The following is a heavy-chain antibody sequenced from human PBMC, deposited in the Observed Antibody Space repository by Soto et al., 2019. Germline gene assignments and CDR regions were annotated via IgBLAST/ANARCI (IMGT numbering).Heavy chain of an antibody. J-gene: IGHJ6*02. CDR2: IIPIFGTA. Sequence: QVQLVQSGAEVKKPGSSVKVSCKAPGGTFSSYAISWVRQAPGQGLEWMGGIIPIFGTAKYAQKFQGRDTITADESTSTGYMELSSLRSEDTAVYYCARSQGGSSSLDIYYSYYYGMDVWGQGTTVNVSS. CDR1: GGTFSSYA. V-gene: IGHV1-69*01. CDR3: ARSQGGSSSLDIYYSYYYGMDV. D-gene: IGHD2-15*01.